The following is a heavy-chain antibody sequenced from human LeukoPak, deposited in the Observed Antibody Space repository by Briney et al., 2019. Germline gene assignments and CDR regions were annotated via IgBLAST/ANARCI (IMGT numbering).Heavy chain of an antibody. J-gene: IGHJ6*03. Sequence: SETLSLACTVSDYSISSGYYTDWIRQPHGKGLEWIGTLSHSGSSYYNPSLKSRVTISVDTSKNQFSLRLSSVTAADTAVFFCARFVVVRGPMEYYMDVWGRGTTVIVSS. CDR1: DYSISSGYY. CDR3: ARFVVVRGPMEYYMDV. V-gene: IGHV4-38-2*02. CDR2: LSHSGSS. D-gene: IGHD2-2*01.